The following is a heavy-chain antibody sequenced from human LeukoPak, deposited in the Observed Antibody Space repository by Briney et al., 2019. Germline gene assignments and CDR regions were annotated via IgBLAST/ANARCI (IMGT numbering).Heavy chain of an antibody. CDR1: GSSISSGYF. J-gene: IGHJ6*03. CDR2: INHSGTT. CDR3: ARVGGITIFGGASITPNYYMDV. D-gene: IGHD3-3*01. V-gene: IGHV4-38-2*01. Sequence: SETLSLTCAVSGSSISSGYFRGWIRQPPGKGLEWIGSINHSGTTYYNPSLKSRVTMSVDTSKNQLSLNVTSVTAADTAVYYCARVGGITIFGGASITPNYYMDVWGKGTTVIVSS.